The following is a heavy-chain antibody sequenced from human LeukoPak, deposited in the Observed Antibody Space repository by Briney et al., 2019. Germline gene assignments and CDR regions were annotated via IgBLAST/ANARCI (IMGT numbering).Heavy chain of an antibody. J-gene: IGHJ4*02. D-gene: IGHD4-17*01. Sequence: GGSLRLSCAASGFTFSLYSMTWVRQAPGKGLEWVANIAPDGSTQNYVDSLEGRFTISRDNPKNSLYLQMHSLRAEDAAVYYCARVKGGAIDHLGQGTLVTVSS. CDR1: GFTFSLYS. CDR3: ARVKGGAIDH. V-gene: IGHV3-7*01. CDR2: IAPDGSTQ.